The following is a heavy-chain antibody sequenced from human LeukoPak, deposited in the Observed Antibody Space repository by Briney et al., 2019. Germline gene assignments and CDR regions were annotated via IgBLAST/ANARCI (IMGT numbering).Heavy chain of an antibody. CDR1: GFTFSSYP. CDR3: ARQGGSVRYHYNYMDL. V-gene: IGHV3-30*04. Sequence: GGSLRLSCAASGFTFSSYPLHWVRRAPGKGLEGVALISSDGSEKYYGESVNGRITISRDISQNTLFLQMNRLRPEDTAVYFCARQGGSVRYHYNYMDLWGRGTTVVVSS. J-gene: IGHJ6*03. CDR2: ISSDGSEK. D-gene: IGHD6-25*01.